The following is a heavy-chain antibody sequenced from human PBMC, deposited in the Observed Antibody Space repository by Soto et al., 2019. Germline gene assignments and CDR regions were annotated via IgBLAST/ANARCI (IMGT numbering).Heavy chain of an antibody. CDR2: IYNSGSS. D-gene: IGHD5-12*01. J-gene: IGHJ4*02. Sequence: SETLSLTCTVSGGSISSYYWSWIRQPAGKGLEWIGLIYNSGSSNYNPSLKSRVTMSVDTSKNQFSLQLSSVTAADTAVYYCARGKQWLRPNFDYWGQGTPVTVSS. CDR3: ARGKQWLRPNFDY. CDR1: GGSISSYY. V-gene: IGHV4-4*07.